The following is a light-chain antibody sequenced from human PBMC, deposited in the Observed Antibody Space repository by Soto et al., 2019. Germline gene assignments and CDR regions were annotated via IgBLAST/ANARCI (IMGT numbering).Light chain of an antibody. CDR2: NNL. V-gene: IGLV1-40*01. J-gene: IGLJ1*01. CDR3: QSFDSSLRAYV. Sequence: SALTQPPSVSGAPGQRVTISCTGSSSNFGAGYEVHWYKQLPGTAPTLVIFNNLNRPSGVPERFSGSKSGTSASLVISGLQAEDEADYYCQSFDSSLRAYVFGSGTKVTVL. CDR1: SSNFGAGYE.